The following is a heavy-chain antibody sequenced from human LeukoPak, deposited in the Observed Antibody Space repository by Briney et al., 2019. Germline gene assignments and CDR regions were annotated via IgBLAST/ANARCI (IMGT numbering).Heavy chain of an antibody. CDR2: ISGSGGST. D-gene: IGHD6-13*01. Sequence: GGSLRLSCAASGSTFSSYAMSWVRQAPGKGLEWVSAISGSGGSTYYADSVKGRFTISRDNSKNALYLQMNSLRADETAVYYCAKGSGSSWYFYYYMDVWGKGTTVTVSS. CDR3: AKGSGSSWYFYYYMDV. CDR1: GSTFSSYA. V-gene: IGHV3-23*01. J-gene: IGHJ6*03.